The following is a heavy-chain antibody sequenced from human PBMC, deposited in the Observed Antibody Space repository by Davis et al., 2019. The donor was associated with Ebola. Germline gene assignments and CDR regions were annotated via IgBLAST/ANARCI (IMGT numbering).Heavy chain of an antibody. J-gene: IGHJ4*02. CDR2: ISAYNGNT. V-gene: IGHV1-18*01. CDR1: GYTFISYG. Sequence: ASVKVSCKASGYTFISYGISWVRQATGQGLEWMGWISAYNGNTNYAQKLQGRVTMTTDTSTTTAYMELRSLRSDDTAVYYCAGDIAVAASDYWGQGTLVTVSS. CDR3: AGDIAVAASDY. D-gene: IGHD6-19*01.